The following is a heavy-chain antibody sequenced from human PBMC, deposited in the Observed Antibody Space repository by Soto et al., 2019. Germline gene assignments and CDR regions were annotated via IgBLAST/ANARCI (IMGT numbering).Heavy chain of an antibody. CDR2: IIPIFGTA. Sequence: SVKVSCKASGGTFSSYAISWVRQAPGQGLEWMGGIIPIFGTANYAQKFQGRVTITADESTSTAYMELSSLRSEDTAVYYCARDGSSIAARFNWFDPWGQGTLVTVSS. CDR1: GGTFSSYA. J-gene: IGHJ5*02. CDR3: ARDGSSIAARFNWFDP. V-gene: IGHV1-69*13. D-gene: IGHD6-6*01.